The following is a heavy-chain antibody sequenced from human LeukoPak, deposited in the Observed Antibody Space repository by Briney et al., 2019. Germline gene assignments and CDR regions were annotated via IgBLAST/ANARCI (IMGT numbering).Heavy chain of an antibody. CDR1: SGSFSGYY. CDR3: AGRSPMGWFDP. Sequence: SETLSLTCAVYSGSFSGYYWSWIRQPPGKGLEWIGEINHSGSTNYNPSLKSRVTISVDTSKNQFSLKLSSVTAADTAVYYCAGRSPMGWFDPWGQGTLVTVSS. V-gene: IGHV4-34*01. J-gene: IGHJ5*02. CDR2: INHSGST.